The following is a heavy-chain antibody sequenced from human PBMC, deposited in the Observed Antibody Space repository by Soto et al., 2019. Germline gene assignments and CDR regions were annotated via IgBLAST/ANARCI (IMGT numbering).Heavy chain of an antibody. CDR2: IYYSGST. D-gene: IGHD3-10*01. J-gene: IGHJ6*02. CDR1: GGSISSYY. Sequence: SETLSLTCTVSGGSISSYYWSWIRQPPGKGLEWIGYIYYSGSTNYNPSLKSRVTISVDTSKNQFSLKLSSVTAADTAVYYCERDMVVDYYYYGMDVWGQGTTVTVSS. CDR3: ERDMVVDYYYYGMDV. V-gene: IGHV4-59*01.